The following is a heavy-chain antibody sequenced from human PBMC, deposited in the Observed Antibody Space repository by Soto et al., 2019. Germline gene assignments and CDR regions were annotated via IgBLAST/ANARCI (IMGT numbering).Heavy chain of an antibody. Sequence: QVQLVQSGAEVRKPGSSVKVSCKASGGTFRNYALSWVRQAPGQGLEWMGGIIPLFSTANYAQKFQCTATIIADESTSTAYMELSSLRSEDTAVYYCAGASVDTAMITLDYFYCHVGMDVWGQGTTVTVAS. J-gene: IGHJ6*02. D-gene: IGHD5-18*01. V-gene: IGHV1-69*01. CDR2: IIPLFSTA. CDR1: GGTFRNYA. CDR3: AGASVDTAMITLDYFYCHVGMDV.